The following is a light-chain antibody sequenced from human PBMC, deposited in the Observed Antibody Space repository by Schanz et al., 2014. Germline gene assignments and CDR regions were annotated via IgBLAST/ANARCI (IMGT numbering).Light chain of an antibody. CDR2: DVS. CDR1: SSDVGGYNY. Sequence: QSVLTQPPSASGSPGQSVTISCTGTSSDVGGYNYVSWYQQHPGKAPKLIIFDVSYRPSGVPDQFSGSKSGTSASLAISGLRSEDEADYYCAAWDDSLSGQRVFGGGTKLTVL. J-gene: IGLJ3*02. CDR3: AAWDDSLSGQRV. V-gene: IGLV2-8*01.